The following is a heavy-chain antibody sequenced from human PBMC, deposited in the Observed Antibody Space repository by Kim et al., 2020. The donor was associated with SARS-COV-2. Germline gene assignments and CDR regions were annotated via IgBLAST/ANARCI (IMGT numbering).Heavy chain of an antibody. J-gene: IGHJ5*02. CDR2: IHTSGST. Sequence: SETLSLTCTVSGGSISSYYWSWIRRPAGKGLEWIGHIHTSGSTNYNPSLKSRVTMSVDTSKNQFSLKMYSVTAADTAVYYCAREGARDMVRGVLILNWFDPWGQGTLVTVSS. D-gene: IGHD3-10*01. CDR1: GGSISSYY. V-gene: IGHV4-4*07. CDR3: AREGARDMVRGVLILNWFDP.